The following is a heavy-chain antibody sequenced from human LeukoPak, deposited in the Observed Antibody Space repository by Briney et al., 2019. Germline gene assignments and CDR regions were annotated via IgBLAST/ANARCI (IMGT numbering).Heavy chain of an antibody. J-gene: IGHJ4*02. D-gene: IGHD6-13*01. V-gene: IGHV3-7*03. CDR1: GFTFSNYA. Sequence: PGGSLRPSCAASGFTFSNYAMSWVRQAPGKGLEWVANIKDDGSEKYYVDSVKGRFTISRDDAKNSLYLQMNSLRAEDTAVYYCARARDSSWDYWGQGTLVTVSS. CDR3: ARARDSSWDY. CDR2: IKDDGSEK.